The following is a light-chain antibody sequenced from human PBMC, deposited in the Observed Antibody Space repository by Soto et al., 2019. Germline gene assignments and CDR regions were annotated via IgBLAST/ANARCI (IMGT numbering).Light chain of an antibody. CDR2: DAS. Sequence: EIVLTQSPATLSLSPGARAPLSCRASQSVSSYLAWYQQKPGQAPRLLIYDASNRASGIPARFSGSGSGTDFTLTISSLQPEDVATYYCQKYNTAPFTFGPGTKVDIK. CDR3: QKYNTAPFT. CDR1: QSVSSY. J-gene: IGKJ3*01. V-gene: IGKV3-11*01.